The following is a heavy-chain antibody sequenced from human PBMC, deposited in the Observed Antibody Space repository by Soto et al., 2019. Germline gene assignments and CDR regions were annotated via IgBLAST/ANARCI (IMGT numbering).Heavy chain of an antibody. CDR1: GFSVSSSY. CDR3: ARDSPWIPYYHYGMEV. Sequence: EVQLVESGGGMIQPGGSLRLSCAASGFSVSSSYMSWVRQAPGKGLEWVSVIYSGGNTHYADSVKGRFTISRDNSKNTLYLQMNSLRAEDTAVYYCARDSPWIPYYHYGMEVWGQGTTVTVSS. D-gene: IGHD5-18*01. V-gene: IGHV3-53*01. J-gene: IGHJ6*02. CDR2: IYSGGNT.